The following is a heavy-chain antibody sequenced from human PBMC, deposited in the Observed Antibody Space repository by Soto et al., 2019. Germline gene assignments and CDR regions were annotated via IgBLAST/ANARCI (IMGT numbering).Heavy chain of an antibody. CDR3: ARRYSSGFDY. J-gene: IGHJ4*02. V-gene: IGHV4-31*03. Sequence: SETLSLTCTVSGGSISSGGYYWNWIRQHPGKGLEWIGYIYYIGSTYYNPSLKSRVTISLDTSKNQFSLKLSSVTAADTAVYYCARRYSSGFDYWGQGTLVTVSS. CDR1: GGSISSGGYY. D-gene: IGHD6-19*01. CDR2: IYYIGST.